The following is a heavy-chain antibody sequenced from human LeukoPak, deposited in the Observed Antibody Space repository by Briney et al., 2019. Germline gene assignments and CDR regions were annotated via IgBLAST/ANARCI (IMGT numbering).Heavy chain of an antibody. CDR3: TSDTFGKYDS. Sequence: GGSLRLSCAASGFTFSHYWMHWVRQGLGKGLEWVARCNPDGSDTTYADSVKGRFTISRDNAKNILYLEMNSLRVEDTALYYCTSDTFGKYDSWGQGTLATVSS. CDR1: GFTFSHYW. CDR2: CNPDGSDT. D-gene: IGHD3-10*01. V-gene: IGHV3-74*01. J-gene: IGHJ4*02.